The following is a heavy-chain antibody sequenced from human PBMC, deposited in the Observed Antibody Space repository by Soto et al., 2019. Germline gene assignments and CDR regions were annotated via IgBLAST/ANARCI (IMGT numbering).Heavy chain of an antibody. CDR2: ISWNSGSI. J-gene: IGHJ6*02. CDR3: AKNYGDYDYYYYGMYV. Sequence: EVQLVESGGGLVQPGRSLRLSCAASGFTFDDYAMHWVRQAPGKGLEWVSGISWNSGSIGYADSVKGLFTISRDNAKNSLYLQMNSLRAEDTALDYCAKNYGDYDYYYYGMYVWGQGTTVTVSS. V-gene: IGHV3-9*01. D-gene: IGHD4-17*01. CDR1: GFTFDDYA.